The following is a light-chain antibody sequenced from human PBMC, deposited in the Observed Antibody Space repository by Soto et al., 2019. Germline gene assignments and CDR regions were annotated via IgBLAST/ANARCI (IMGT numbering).Light chain of an antibody. J-gene: IGLJ1*01. V-gene: IGLV2-14*01. CDR3: SSFTSSVTYV. CDR1: SSDVGGHNS. Sequence: QSVLTQPASVSGSPGQSITISCTGTSSDVGGHNSVSWYRQDPGKAPKLMIYDVSNRPSGVSDRFSGSKSGNTASLTISGLQIEDEADYYCSSFTSSVTYVFGTGTKGTV. CDR2: DVS.